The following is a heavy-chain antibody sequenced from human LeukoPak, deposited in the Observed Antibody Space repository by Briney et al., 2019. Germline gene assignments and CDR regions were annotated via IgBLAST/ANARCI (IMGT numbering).Heavy chain of an antibody. Sequence: GGSLRLTCAASGFTFSSYSMNWVRQAPGKGLEWVSYISSSSSTIYYADSVKGRFTISRDNAKNSLYLQMNSLRAEDTAVYYCARDPAYIVATYGFDYWGQGTLVTVSS. V-gene: IGHV3-48*01. CDR3: ARDPAYIVATYGFDY. CDR1: GFTFSSYS. D-gene: IGHD5-12*01. J-gene: IGHJ4*02. CDR2: ISSSSSTI.